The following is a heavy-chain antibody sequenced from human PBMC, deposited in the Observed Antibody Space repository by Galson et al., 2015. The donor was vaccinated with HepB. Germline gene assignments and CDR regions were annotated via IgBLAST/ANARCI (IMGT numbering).Heavy chain of an antibody. Sequence: SLRLSCAASGFTFSNYAIQWVRQAPGKGLEYVSSISSHGGSTYYANSVQGKFTVSRDNSKNTLYLQMGSLRPDDMATYYCARVRVSAWGVDAFDIWGQGTVVTVSS. J-gene: IGHJ3*02. CDR2: ISSHGGST. V-gene: IGHV3-64*01. CDR3: ARVRVSAWGVDAFDI. D-gene: IGHD3-10*01. CDR1: GFTFSNYA.